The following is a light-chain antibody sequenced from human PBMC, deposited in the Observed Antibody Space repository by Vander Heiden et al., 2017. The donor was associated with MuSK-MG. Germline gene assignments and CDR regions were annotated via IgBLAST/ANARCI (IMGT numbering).Light chain of an antibody. CDR3: QQYNYYSGYT. V-gene: IGKV1-5*01. Sequence: IQMTQSPSTLSASVGDRVTITCRASQPITTWLAWHQQKPGKAPKLLIYDASSLDCVVPLRFSDSGYGTEFTLTISSLQPDAFATYSCQQYNYYSGYTFGQGTKLESK. J-gene: IGKJ2*01. CDR2: DAS. CDR1: QPITTW.